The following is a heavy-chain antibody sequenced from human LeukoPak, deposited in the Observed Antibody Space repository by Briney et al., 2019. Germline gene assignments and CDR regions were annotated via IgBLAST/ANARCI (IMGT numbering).Heavy chain of an antibody. CDR2: IYSGGST. CDR3: ARDDSGYPHGYYYMDV. Sequence: GGSLRLSCAASGFTFSSYWMHWVRQAPGKGLEWVSVIYSGGSTYYADSVKGRFTISRHNSKNTLYLQMNSLRAEDTAVYYCARDDSGYPHGYYYMDVWGKGTTFTVSS. J-gene: IGHJ6*03. V-gene: IGHV3-53*04. CDR1: GFTFSSYW. D-gene: IGHD3-22*01.